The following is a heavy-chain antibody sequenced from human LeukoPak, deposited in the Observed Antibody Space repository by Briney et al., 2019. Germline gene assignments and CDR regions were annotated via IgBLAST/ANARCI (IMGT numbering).Heavy chain of an antibody. Sequence: TSSETLSLTCTVSGGSISSYYWSWIRQPPGKGLEWIGYIYTSGSTNYNPSLKSRVTISVDTSKNQFSLKLSSVTAADTAVYYCARAQQQPYYYFYMDLWGKGTTVTVSS. CDR3: ARAQQQPYYYFYMDL. J-gene: IGHJ6*03. V-gene: IGHV4-4*09. CDR1: GGSISSYY. CDR2: IYTSGST. D-gene: IGHD6-13*01.